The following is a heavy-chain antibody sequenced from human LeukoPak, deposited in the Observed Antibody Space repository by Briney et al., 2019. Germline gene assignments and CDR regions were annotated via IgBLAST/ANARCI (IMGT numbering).Heavy chain of an antibody. CDR1: GFSFSSYW. CDR3: AGGVTNSGNYYDY. Sequence: GGSLRLSCAASGFSFSSYWMHWVRQSPGKGLVWVAQINVDGTRTRYADSVKGRFTISRDNAKNTLYLQMNSLRAEDTAVYYCAGGVTNSGNYYDYWGPGTLVTVSP. J-gene: IGHJ4*02. V-gene: IGHV3-74*01. CDR2: INVDGTRT. D-gene: IGHD4-11*01.